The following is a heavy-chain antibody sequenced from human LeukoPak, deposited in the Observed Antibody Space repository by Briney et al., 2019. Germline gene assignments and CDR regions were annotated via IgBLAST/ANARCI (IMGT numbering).Heavy chain of an antibody. D-gene: IGHD6-13*01. V-gene: IGHV3-7*03. J-gene: IGHJ4*02. CDR2: IKQDESEK. CDR3: AKEFVSRSSLSLDD. Sequence: GGSLRLSCAASGFRFNNYWMTWVRQAPGKGLEWVASIKQDESEKNYLDSVKGRFTISRDNSKNMLYLQMNSLRVEDTAVYYCAKEFVSRSSLSLDDWGQGTLATVSS. CDR1: GFRFNNYW.